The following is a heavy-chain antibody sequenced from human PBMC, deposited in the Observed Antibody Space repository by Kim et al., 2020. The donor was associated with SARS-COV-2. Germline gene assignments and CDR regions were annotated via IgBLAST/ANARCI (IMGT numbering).Heavy chain of an antibody. CDR3: ASTAGDAFDI. J-gene: IGHJ3*02. D-gene: IGHD1-26*01. V-gene: IGHV3-74*01. CDR2: ST. Sequence: STSYADSVKGRFTISRDNAKNTLYLQMNSLRAEDTAVYYCASTAGDAFDIWGQGTMVTVSS.